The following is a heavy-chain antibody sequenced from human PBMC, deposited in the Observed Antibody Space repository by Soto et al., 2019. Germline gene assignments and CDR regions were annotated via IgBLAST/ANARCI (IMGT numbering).Heavy chain of an antibody. D-gene: IGHD1-1*01. CDR1: GYTFTTYH. J-gene: IGHJ4*02. V-gene: IGHV1-46*01. Sequence: GASLKVSCKASGYTFTTYHIHRVRQAPGQGLEWMGIINPSGGSTSYAQKFQGRVTMTRDTSTSTVYMELSSLRSEDTAVYYCARAGTTGTTSADYWGQGTLVTVSS. CDR2: INPSGGST. CDR3: ARAGTTGTTSADY.